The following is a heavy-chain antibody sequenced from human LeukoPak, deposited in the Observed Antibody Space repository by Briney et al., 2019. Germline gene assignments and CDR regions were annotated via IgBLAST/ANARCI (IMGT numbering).Heavy chain of an antibody. CDR3: ARVSNWGTSRGDY. V-gene: IGHV3-7*05. D-gene: IGHD1-1*01. J-gene: IGHJ4*02. CDR1: GFTFSSYW. Sequence: PGGSLRLSCGASGFTFSSYWMSWVRQAPGKGLEWVANIKQDGTEKYYVDSVRGRFTISRDNARYSLYLQMNSLRAEDTAVYYCARVSNWGTSRGDYWGQGTLVTVSS. CDR2: IKQDGTEK.